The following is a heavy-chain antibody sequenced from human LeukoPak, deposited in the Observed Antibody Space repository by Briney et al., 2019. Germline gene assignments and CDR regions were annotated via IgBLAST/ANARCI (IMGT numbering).Heavy chain of an antibody. J-gene: IGHJ4*02. Sequence: PSETLSLTCAVYGGSFSGYYWSWIRQPPGKGLEWIGEINHSGSTNYNPSLKSRVTISVDTSKNQFSLKLSSVTAADTAVYYCARRPGHYDSSGYYYGRTHFDYWGQGTLVTVSS. V-gene: IGHV4-34*01. CDR2: INHSGST. CDR1: GGSFSGYY. CDR3: ARRPGHYDSSGYYYGRTHFDY. D-gene: IGHD3-22*01.